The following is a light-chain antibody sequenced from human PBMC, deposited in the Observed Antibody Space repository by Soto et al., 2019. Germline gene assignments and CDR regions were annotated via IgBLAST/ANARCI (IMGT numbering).Light chain of an antibody. CDR1: SSDVGGYNY. V-gene: IGLV2-8*01. Sequence: SVLTQPPSASGSPGQSVTISCTGTSSDVGGYNYVSWYQQHPGKAPKLMIYEVSKRPSGVPDRFSGSKSGNTASLTVSGLQAEDEADYYCSSYAGSNILFGGGTKVTVL. J-gene: IGLJ2*01. CDR2: EVS. CDR3: SSYAGSNIL.